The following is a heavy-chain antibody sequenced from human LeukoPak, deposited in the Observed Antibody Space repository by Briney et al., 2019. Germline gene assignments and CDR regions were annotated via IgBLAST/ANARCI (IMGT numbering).Heavy chain of an antibody. D-gene: IGHD3-22*01. CDR1: GGTFSSYA. CDR3: ATPLGHLDYYDSSGYPPDY. CDR2: IIPIFGTA. Sequence: SVKVSCKASGGTFSSYAISWVRQAPGQGLEWMGRIIPIFGTANYAQKFQGRVTITADKSTSTAYMELSSLRSEDTAVYYCATPLGHLDYYDSSGYPPDYWGQGTLVTVSS. V-gene: IGHV1-69*06. J-gene: IGHJ4*02.